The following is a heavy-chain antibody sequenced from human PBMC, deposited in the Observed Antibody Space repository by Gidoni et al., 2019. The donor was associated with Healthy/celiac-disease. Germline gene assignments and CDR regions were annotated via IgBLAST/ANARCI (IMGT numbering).Heavy chain of an antibody. Sequence: QVQLVQSGAEVKKPGSSVKVSCKASGGTFSSYALSWVRQAPGQGLEWMGGIIPIFGPANYAQKFQGRVTITADESTSTAYMELSSLRSEDTAVYYCARAVERYCSSTSCSTGYYYYGMDVWGQGTTVTVSS. CDR1: GGTFSSYA. CDR2: IIPIFGPA. CDR3: ARAVERYCSSTSCSTGYYYYGMDV. V-gene: IGHV1-69*01. J-gene: IGHJ6*02. D-gene: IGHD2-2*01.